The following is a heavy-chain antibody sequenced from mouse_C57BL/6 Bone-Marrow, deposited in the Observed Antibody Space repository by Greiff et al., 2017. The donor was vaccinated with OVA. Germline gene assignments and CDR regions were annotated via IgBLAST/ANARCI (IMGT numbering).Heavy chain of an antibody. Sequence: QVTLKESGPGILQSSQTLSLTCSFSGFSLSTSGMGVSWIRQPSGKGLEWLAHIYWDDDKRYNPSLKSRPTISKDTSRNQVFLKITSVDTADTATYYCARAHYDYDEGFAYWGQGTLVTVSA. V-gene: IGHV8-12*01. CDR3: ARAHYDYDEGFAY. J-gene: IGHJ3*01. CDR2: IYWDDDK. D-gene: IGHD2-4*01. CDR1: GFSLSTSGMG.